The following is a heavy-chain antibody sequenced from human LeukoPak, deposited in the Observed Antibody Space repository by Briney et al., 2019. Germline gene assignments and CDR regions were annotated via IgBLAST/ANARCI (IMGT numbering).Heavy chain of an antibody. CDR3: ARDRGGLQLIPCDS. D-gene: IGHD5-24*01. CDR1: GFTFSSYS. CDR2: ISSSSSYI. Sequence: GGSLRLSCAASGFTFSSYSMNWVRQAPGKGLEWVSSISSSSSYIYYADSVKGRFTISRDNAKNSLYLQMNSLRAEDTAVYYCARDRGGLQLIPCDSWGQGILVTVSS. V-gene: IGHV3-21*01. J-gene: IGHJ4*02.